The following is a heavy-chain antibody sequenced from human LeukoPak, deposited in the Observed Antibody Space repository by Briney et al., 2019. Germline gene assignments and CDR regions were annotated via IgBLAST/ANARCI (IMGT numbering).Heavy chain of an antibody. V-gene: IGHV4-30-4*08. J-gene: IGHJ6*03. Sequence: SQTLSLTCTVSGGSISSGDYYWSWIRQPPGKGLEWIGYIYYSGSTYYNPSLKSRVTISVDTSKNQFSLKLSSVTAADTAVYYCARVGGCSSTSCYVGYYMDVWGKGTTDTVSS. CDR2: IYYSGST. CDR1: GGSISSGDYY. D-gene: IGHD2-2*01. CDR3: ARVGGCSSTSCYVGYYMDV.